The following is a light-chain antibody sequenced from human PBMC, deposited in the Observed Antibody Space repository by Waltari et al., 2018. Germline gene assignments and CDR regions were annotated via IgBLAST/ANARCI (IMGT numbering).Light chain of an antibody. J-gene: IGLJ3*02. V-gene: IGLV2-14*03. Sequence: QSALTQPASVSGSPGQSITISCTATSSDFGPNKYVSWYQHHPGKAPKVVIYDVTERPSGVSNRFSGSKSGSTASLTISGLQTEDEADYYCSSRTNSITWVFGGGTKVTVL. CDR2: DVT. CDR3: SSRTNSITWV. CDR1: SSDFGPNKY.